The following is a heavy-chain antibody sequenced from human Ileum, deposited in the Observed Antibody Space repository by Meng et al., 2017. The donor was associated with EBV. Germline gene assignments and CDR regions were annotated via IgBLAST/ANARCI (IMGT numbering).Heavy chain of an antibody. J-gene: IGHJ4*02. D-gene: IGHD2-15*01. V-gene: IGHV4-59*08. CDR3: ARGGWSLDY. CDR1: GVPIRSYY. CDR2: IYYSGST. Sequence: QGPPQEAGPVLGKLSGTVSLTCTGSGVPIRSYYGRWIGQPPGNGLECIGYIYYSGSTNYNPSLKSRVTISVDTSKNQFSLNLSSVTAADTAVYYCARGGWSLDYWGQGTLVTVSS.